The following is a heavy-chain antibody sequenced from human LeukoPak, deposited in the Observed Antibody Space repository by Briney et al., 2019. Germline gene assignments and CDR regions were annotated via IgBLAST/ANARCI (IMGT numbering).Heavy chain of an antibody. V-gene: IGHV3-33*06. Sequence: PGGSLRLSCAASGFTFSSYGMHWVRQAPGKGLEWVAVIWYDGSNKYYADSVKGRFTISRDNSKNTLYLQMNSLRAEDTAVYYCAKDTAITIFGVVIHDAFDIWGQGTMVTVSS. J-gene: IGHJ3*02. D-gene: IGHD3-3*01. CDR1: GFTFSSYG. CDR3: AKDTAITIFGVVIHDAFDI. CDR2: IWYDGSNK.